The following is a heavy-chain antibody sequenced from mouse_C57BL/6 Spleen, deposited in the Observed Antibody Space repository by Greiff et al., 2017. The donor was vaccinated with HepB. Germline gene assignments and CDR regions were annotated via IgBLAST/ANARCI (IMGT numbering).Heavy chain of an antibody. CDR2: IWTGGGT. J-gene: IGHJ1*03. CDR3: ARKSGFGGNYCWYFDI. Sequence: QVQLQQSGPGLVAPSQSLSITCTVSGFSLTSYAISWVRQPPGKGLEWLGVIWTGGGTNYNSALKSRLSISKDNSKSQVFLKMNSLQTDDTARYYCARKSGFGGNYCWYFDIWGTGTTVTVSS. D-gene: IGHD1-1*02. CDR1: GFSLTSYA. V-gene: IGHV2-9-1*01.